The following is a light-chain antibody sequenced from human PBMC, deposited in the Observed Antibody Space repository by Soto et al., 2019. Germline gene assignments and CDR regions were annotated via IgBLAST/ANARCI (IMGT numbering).Light chain of an antibody. V-gene: IGLV2-23*02. J-gene: IGLJ1*01. Sequence: QSALTQPASVTGSPGQSITISCTGTSRNVGSYKLVSWYQQHSGKAPKLMIFEVNKRPSGVSNRFSGSKSGNTASLTISGLKVEDEADYYCCSSGGSPTYVFGTGTKGTVL. CDR2: EVN. CDR1: SRNVGSYKL. CDR3: CSSGGSPTYV.